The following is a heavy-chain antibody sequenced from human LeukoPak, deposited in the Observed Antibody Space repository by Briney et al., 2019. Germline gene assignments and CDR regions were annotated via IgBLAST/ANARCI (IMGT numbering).Heavy chain of an antibody. J-gene: IGHJ4*02. V-gene: IGHV4-39*01. CDR3: ARQWDIVVVVAGKATTPPYFDY. CDR2: IYYSGST. CDR1: GGSISSSSYY. Sequence: PSETLSLTCTVSGGSISSSSYYWGWIRQPPGKGLEWIGSIYYSGSTYYNPSLKSRVTISVDTSKNQFSLKLSSVTAADTAVYYCARQWDIVVVVAGKATTPPYFDYWGQGTLVTVSS. D-gene: IGHD2-15*01.